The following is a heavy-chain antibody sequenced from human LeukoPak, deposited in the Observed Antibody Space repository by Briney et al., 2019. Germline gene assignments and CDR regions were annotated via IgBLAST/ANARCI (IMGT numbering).Heavy chain of an antibody. CDR2: INSDGSWT. Sequence: GGSLRLSCAASGNYWMHWVRQAPGKGLVWVSHINSDGSWTSYADSVKGRFTISRDSSKNTLYLQMNSLRAEDTAVYYCVRDSAGSGWYSADYWGQGTLVTVSS. CDR1: GNYW. D-gene: IGHD6-19*01. V-gene: IGHV3-74*01. CDR3: VRDSAGSGWYSADY. J-gene: IGHJ4*02.